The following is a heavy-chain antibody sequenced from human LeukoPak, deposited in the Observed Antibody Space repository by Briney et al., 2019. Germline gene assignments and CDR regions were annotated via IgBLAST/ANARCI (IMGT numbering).Heavy chain of an antibody. CDR2: IWYDGKNK. D-gene: IGHD4-23*01. CDR1: GFTFSSYG. V-gene: IGHV3-33*01. Sequence: GGSLRLSCAASGFTFSSYGMHWVRQAPGKGLEWVSVIWYDGKNKYYADSVKGRFTISRDNSKNTLYLQMNSPRAEDTAVYYCARRDDYGGNSLDYWGQGTLVTVSS. CDR3: ARRDDYGGNSLDY. J-gene: IGHJ4*02.